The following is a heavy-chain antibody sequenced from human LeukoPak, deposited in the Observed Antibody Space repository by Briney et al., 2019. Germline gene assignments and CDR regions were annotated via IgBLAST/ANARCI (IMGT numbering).Heavy chain of an antibody. CDR2: IQFDGNDK. Sequence: TGGSLRLSWAASAFTFNNYGMDWVRQAPGKGLEWVAFIQFDGNDKFYADSVKGRFTISRDNSKNTLFLQMNSLRAEDTAVYYCRDPFDYWGQGTLVTVSS. D-gene: IGHD2/OR15-2a*01. V-gene: IGHV3-30*02. CDR3: RDPFDY. J-gene: IGHJ4*02. CDR1: AFTFNNYG.